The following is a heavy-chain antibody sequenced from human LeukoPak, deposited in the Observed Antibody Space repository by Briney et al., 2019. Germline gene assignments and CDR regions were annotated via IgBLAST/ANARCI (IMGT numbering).Heavy chain of an antibody. V-gene: IGHV3-30*18. J-gene: IGHJ4*02. CDR1: GFTFSSYG. CDR2: ISYDGSNK. Sequence: GGSLRLSCAASGFTFSSYGMHWVRQAPGKGVEWVAVISYDGSNKYYADSVKGRFTISRDNSKNTLYLQMNSLRAEDTAVYYCAKDSWIQLWSNRFDYWGQGTLVTVSS. CDR3: AKDSWIQLWSNRFDY. D-gene: IGHD5-18*01.